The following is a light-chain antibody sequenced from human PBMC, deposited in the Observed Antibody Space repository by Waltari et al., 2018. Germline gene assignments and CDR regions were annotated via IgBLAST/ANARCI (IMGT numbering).Light chain of an antibody. V-gene: IGKV1-5*03. Sequence: DIQMTQSPSTLSASVGDRVTTTCRASQSISSWLAWYQQKPGKAPKLLNYKASSLESGVPSRFSGSGSGTEFTLTISSLQPDDFATYYCQQYNSYSPWTFGQGTKVEIK. CDR1: QSISSW. J-gene: IGKJ1*01. CDR2: KAS. CDR3: QQYNSYSPWT.